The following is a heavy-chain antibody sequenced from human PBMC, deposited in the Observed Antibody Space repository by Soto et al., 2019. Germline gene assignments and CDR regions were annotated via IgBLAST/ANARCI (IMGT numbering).Heavy chain of an antibody. CDR2: IYYSGST. CDR3: ARFITYYDFWSGSKPDFNFDY. D-gene: IGHD3-3*01. J-gene: IGHJ4*02. CDR1: GGSISSSSYY. V-gene: IGHV4-39*01. Sequence: SETMSLTCPVSGGSISSSSYYWGWIRQPPGKGLEWIGSIYYSGSTYYNPSLKSRVAISVDTSKNQFSLKLSSVTAADTAVYYCARFITYYDFWSGSKPDFNFDYWGQGTLVTVSS.